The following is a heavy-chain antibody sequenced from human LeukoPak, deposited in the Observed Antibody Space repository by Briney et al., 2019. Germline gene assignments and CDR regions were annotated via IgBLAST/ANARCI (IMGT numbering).Heavy chain of an antibody. V-gene: IGHV1-8*03. CDR2: MNPNSGNT. CDR1: GYTFTSYD. CDR3: ARGLRTIFGVVIIHNWFDP. J-gene: IGHJ5*02. D-gene: IGHD3-3*01. Sequence: ASVKVSCKASGYTFTSYDINWVRQATGQGLEWMGWMNPNSGNTGYAQKLQGRVTITRKTSITTAYMELSSLRSEDTAVYYCARGLRTIFGVVIIHNWFDPWGQGTLVTVSS.